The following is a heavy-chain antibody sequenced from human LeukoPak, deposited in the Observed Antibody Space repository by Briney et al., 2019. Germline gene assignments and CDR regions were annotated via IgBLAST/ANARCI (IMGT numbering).Heavy chain of an antibody. CDR3: ARDRFLEKEFDY. CDR1: GFTFSSYA. Sequence: GGSLRLSCAASGFTFSSYAMSWVRQAPGKGLEWVSSISSSSSHIYYADSVKGRFTISRDNAKNSLYLQMNSLRAEDTAVYYCARDRFLEKEFDYWGQGTLVTVSS. J-gene: IGHJ4*02. D-gene: IGHD3-3*01. CDR2: ISSSSSHI. V-gene: IGHV3-21*01.